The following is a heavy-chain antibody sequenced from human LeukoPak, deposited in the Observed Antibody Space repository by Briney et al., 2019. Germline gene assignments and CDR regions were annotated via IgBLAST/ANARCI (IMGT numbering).Heavy chain of an antibody. CDR2: LISMFGTT. D-gene: IGHD1-7*01. V-gene: IGHV1-69*13. CDR3: ARVAAGTTFMDNWFDP. CDR1: GGTFRYYA. Sequence: ASVKVSCKTSGGTFRYYAIGWVRQAPGHGLEWMGGLISMFGTTNYAQQFQGRVTITADESTTTSYMELSRLRFEDTAVYFCARVAAGTTFMDNWFDPWGQGTLVTVSS. J-gene: IGHJ5*02.